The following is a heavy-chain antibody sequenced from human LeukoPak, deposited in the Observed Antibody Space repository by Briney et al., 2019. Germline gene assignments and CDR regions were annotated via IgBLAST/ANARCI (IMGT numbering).Heavy chain of an antibody. CDR3: ARDRTWIAVAAEYYFDY. V-gene: IGHV3-11*06. D-gene: IGHD6-19*01. Sequence: VRTGGSLRLSCAASGFTFSDYYMSWIRQTPGKGLEWVSSITSSSTYTFYADSVKGRFTISRDNAKNSLYLQMNSLRAEDTAVYYCARDRTWIAVAAEYYFDYWGQGTLVTVSS. CDR2: ITSSSTYT. CDR1: GFTFSDYY. J-gene: IGHJ4*02.